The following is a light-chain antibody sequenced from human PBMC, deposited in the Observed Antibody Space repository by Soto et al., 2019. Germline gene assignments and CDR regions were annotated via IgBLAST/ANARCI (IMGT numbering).Light chain of an antibody. CDR1: QGVSSSY. CDR2: GAS. J-gene: IGKJ4*01. Sequence: IVLTQSPGTLSFSPWERATLSCRASQGVSSSYLAWYQQKPGQPPRLLIYGASSRATGIPDRFSGSGSGTDFTLTITRLEPEDFAVYDCQHCRTSFGGGTKVAIK. V-gene: IGKV3-20*01. CDR3: QHCRTS.